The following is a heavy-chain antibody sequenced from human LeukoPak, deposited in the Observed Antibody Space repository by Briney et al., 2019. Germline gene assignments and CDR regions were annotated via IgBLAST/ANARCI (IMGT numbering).Heavy chain of an antibody. CDR1: GYTFTSYD. V-gene: IGHV1-8*03. D-gene: IGHD2-2*02. J-gene: IGHJ3*02. CDR3: ARDLRSPYCSSTSCYTYDI. Sequence: ASVKVSCKASGYTFTSYDINWVRQATGQGLEWMGWMNPNSGNTGYAQKFQGRVTITRNTSISTAYMELSSLRSEDTAVYYCARDLRSPYCSSTSCYTYDIWGQGTMVTVSS. CDR2: MNPNSGNT.